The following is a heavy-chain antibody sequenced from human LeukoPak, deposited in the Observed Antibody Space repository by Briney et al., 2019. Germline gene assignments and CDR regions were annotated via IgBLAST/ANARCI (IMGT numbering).Heavy chain of an antibody. D-gene: IGHD2-15*01. Sequence: PSETLSLTCTVSGASISSYYWSWIRQPPGKGLEWIGYIYDTGSTDYNPSLKSRVTISLDTSKNQFSLKLSSVTAADTAVYYCARHDKNCSGVSCYSGDAFDIWGQGTMVTVSS. J-gene: IGHJ3*02. CDR1: GASISSYY. CDR3: ARHDKNCSGVSCYSGDAFDI. V-gene: IGHV4-59*08. CDR2: IYDTGST.